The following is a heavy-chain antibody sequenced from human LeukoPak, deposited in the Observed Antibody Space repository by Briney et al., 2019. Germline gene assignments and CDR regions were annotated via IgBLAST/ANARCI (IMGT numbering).Heavy chain of an antibody. D-gene: IGHD6-6*01. Sequence: SETLSLTCTVSGGSISSYYWSWIRQPPGKGLEWIGYIYYSGSTNYNPSLKSRVTISVDTSKNQFSLKLSSVTAADTAVYYCVRSSSSIFDYWGQGTLVTVSS. CDR3: VRSSSSIFDY. J-gene: IGHJ4*02. CDR2: IYYSGST. V-gene: IGHV4-59*08. CDR1: GGSISSYY.